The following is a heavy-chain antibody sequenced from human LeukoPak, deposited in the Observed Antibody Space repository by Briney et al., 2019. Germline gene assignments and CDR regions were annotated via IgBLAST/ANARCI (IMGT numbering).Heavy chain of an antibody. J-gene: IGHJ3*02. CDR2: IYTSGST. CDR1: GGSISIYY. D-gene: IGHD3-22*01. CDR3: ARTMIVVVHDAFDI. Sequence: SETLSLTCTVSGGSISIYYWSWIRQPAGKGLEWIGRIYTSGSTNYNPSLKSRVTMSVDTSKNQFSLKLSSVTAADTAVYYCARTMIVVVHDAFDIWGQGTMVTVSS. V-gene: IGHV4-4*07.